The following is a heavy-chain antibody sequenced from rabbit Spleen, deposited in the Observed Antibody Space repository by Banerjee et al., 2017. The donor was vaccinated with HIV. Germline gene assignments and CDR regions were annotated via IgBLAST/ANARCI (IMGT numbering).Heavy chain of an antibody. CDR3: ARDHTYGYVAFAYATMDYFDL. D-gene: IGHD6-1*01. J-gene: IGHJ4*01. Sequence: QEQLVESGGTLAKPGGSLHPPCKASGFDFPAPNSMCGVRQPPGKGLECIACIYGGSSGSTYYASWAKGRFTISKSSSTTVTLQMTSLTAADTATYFCARDHTYGYVAFAYATMDYFDLWGPGTLVTVS. CDR2: IYGGSSGST. CDR1: GFDFPAPNS. V-gene: IGHV1S45*01.